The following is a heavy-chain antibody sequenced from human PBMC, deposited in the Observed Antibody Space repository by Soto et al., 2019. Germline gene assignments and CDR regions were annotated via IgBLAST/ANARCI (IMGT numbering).Heavy chain of an antibody. J-gene: IGHJ6*02. V-gene: IGHV3-33*08. CDR1: GFTLSNYR. Sequence: VQLLESGGGLEQPGGSLRLSCAASGFTLSNYRMHWVRQAPGKGLEWVAVIWYDGSNKYYADSVKGRFTISRDNSKNTLYLQMNSLRAEDTAVYYCARDESEMATVGMDVWGQGTTVTVSS. CDR3: ARDESEMATVGMDV. CDR2: IWYDGSNK. D-gene: IGHD5-12*01.